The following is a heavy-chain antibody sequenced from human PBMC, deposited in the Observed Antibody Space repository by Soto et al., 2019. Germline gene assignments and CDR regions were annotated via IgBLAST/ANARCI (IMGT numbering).Heavy chain of an antibody. J-gene: IGHJ3*02. Sequence: GGSLRLSCAASGFTFSSYSMNWVRQAPGKGLEWVSSISSSSSYIYYADSVKGRFTISRDNAKNSLYLQMNSLRAEDTAVYYCARALGDYDVFDIWGQGTMVTVSS. CDR1: GFTFSSYS. D-gene: IGHD4-17*01. V-gene: IGHV3-21*01. CDR3: ARALGDYDVFDI. CDR2: ISSSSSYI.